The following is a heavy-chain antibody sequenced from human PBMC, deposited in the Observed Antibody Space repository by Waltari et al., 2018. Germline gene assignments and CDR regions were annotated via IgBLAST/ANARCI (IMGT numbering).Heavy chain of an antibody. CDR3: AKDRDSSGWDYFDY. D-gene: IGHD6-19*01. Sequence: EVQLVESGGVVVQPGGSLRLSCAASGFTFDDYAMHWVRKAPGKGLEWVSLISWDGGSTYYADSVKGRFTISRDNSKNSLYLQMNSLRAEDTALYYCAKDRDSSGWDYFDYWGQGTLVTVSS. CDR1: GFTFDDYA. CDR2: ISWDGGST. V-gene: IGHV3-43D*04. J-gene: IGHJ4*02.